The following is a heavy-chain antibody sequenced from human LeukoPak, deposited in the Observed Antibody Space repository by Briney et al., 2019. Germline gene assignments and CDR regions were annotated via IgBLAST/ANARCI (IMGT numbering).Heavy chain of an antibody. CDR2: ISSSGSTI. V-gene: IGHV3-11*01. Sequence: GGSLRLSCVASGFTFSDYYMSWIRQAPGKGLEWVSYISSSGSTIYYADSVKGRFTISRDNAKNSLYLQMNSLRAEDTAVYYCARVLRYCSGGNCYSGGLGYMDVWGKGTTVIVSS. CDR3: ARVLRYCSGGNCYSGGLGYMDV. CDR1: GFTFSDYY. J-gene: IGHJ6*03. D-gene: IGHD2-15*01.